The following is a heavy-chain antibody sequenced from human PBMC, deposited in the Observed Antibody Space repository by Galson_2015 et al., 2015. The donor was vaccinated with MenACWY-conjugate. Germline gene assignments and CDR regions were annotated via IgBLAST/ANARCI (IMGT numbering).Heavy chain of an antibody. J-gene: IGHJ3*02. V-gene: IGHV4-39*01. D-gene: IGHD2-15*01. CDR1: GGSISSNDFY. Sequence: SETLSLTCIVSGGSISSNDFYCAWFCQPPGKGLEWIGNIHYSGGTYHNPSLKSRITTSVDTSKNQFSLNLASVTAADTAVYCCARRRPRDIGGGFDIWGQGTLVTVSS. CDR3: ARRRPRDIGGGFDI. CDR2: IHYSGGT.